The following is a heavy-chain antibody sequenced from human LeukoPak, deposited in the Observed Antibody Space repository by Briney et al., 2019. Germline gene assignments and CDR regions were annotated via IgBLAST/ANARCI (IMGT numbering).Heavy chain of an antibody. Sequence: ASVKVSCKASGYTFTSYGISWVRQAPGQGLEWMGWISAHNGNTNYAQNLRGRGTMTTETSTSTAYMELRSLRSDDTAVYYCARSGSSSDSASDYSGQGTLVTVSS. CDR1: GYTFTSYG. V-gene: IGHV1-18*01. J-gene: IGHJ4*02. CDR3: ARSGSSSDSASDY. CDR2: ISAHNGNT. D-gene: IGHD6-6*01.